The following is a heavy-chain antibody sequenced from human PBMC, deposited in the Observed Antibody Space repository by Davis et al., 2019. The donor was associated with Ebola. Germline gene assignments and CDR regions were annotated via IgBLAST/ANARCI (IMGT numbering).Heavy chain of an antibody. Sequence: SETLSLTCAVYGGSFSGYYWSWIRQPPGKGLEWIGEINHSGSTNYNPSLKSRVTISVDTSKNQFSLKLSSVTAADTAVYYCARGPLRFLEWLPPHNWFDPWGQGTLVTVSS. CDR2: INHSGST. CDR3: ARGPLRFLEWLPPHNWFDP. D-gene: IGHD3-3*01. J-gene: IGHJ5*02. CDR1: GGSFSGYY. V-gene: IGHV4-34*01.